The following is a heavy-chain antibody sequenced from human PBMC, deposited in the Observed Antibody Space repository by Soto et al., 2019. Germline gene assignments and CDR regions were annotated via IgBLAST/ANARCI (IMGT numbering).Heavy chain of an antibody. V-gene: IGHV3-23*01. CDR2: INSYEHGP. Sequence: GGSLRLSCAASGFTFSKYALTWVRQSPGKGLEWVSAINSYEHGPYYIDSVRGRFTISRDNSNNTLYLQVDTLTGADTAIYYCASAKAVVIAPLGIWGQGTMVTVSS. CDR3: ASAKAVVIAPLGI. J-gene: IGHJ3*02. D-gene: IGHD2-21*01. CDR1: GFTFSKYA.